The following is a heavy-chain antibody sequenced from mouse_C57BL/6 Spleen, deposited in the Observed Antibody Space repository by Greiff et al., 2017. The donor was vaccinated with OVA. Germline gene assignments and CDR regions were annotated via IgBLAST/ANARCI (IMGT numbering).Heavy chain of an antibody. V-gene: IGHV10-1*01. CDR2: IRSKSNNYAT. CDR3: VRYDRGAMDD. Sequence: EVKVIESGGGLVQPKGSLKLSCAASGFSFNTYAMNWVRQATGKGLEWVARIRSKSNNYATYYADSVKDRFTISRDDSESMLYLQMNNLKTEDTAMYYCVRYDRGAMDDWGQGTSVTVSS. J-gene: IGHJ4*01. D-gene: IGHD2-3*01. CDR1: GFSFNTYA.